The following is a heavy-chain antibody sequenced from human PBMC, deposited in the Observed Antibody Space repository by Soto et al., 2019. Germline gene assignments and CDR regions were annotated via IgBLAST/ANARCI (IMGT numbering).Heavy chain of an antibody. J-gene: IGHJ4*02. D-gene: IGHD3-9*01. V-gene: IGHV1-8*01. CDR1: GYTFTSYD. CDR3: ARGQEVRYFDWLLRESPFDY. Sequence: ASVKVSCKASGYTFTSYDINWVRQATGQGLEWMGWMNPNSGNTGYAQKFQGRVTMTRNTSISTAYMELSSLRSEDTAVYYCARGQEVRYFDWLLRESPFDYWGQGTLVTVSS. CDR2: MNPNSGNT.